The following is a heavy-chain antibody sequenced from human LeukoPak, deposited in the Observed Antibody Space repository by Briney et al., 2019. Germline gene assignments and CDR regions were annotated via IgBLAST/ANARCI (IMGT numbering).Heavy chain of an antibody. Sequence: SETLSLTCTVSGGSIRSSSYNWGWIRQPPGKGLEWIGSLHYTGSTYYNPSRKSRVTISVDTSKNQFSLKLSSMTAADTAVYYCARTGGSFYFYYYMDVWGKGTTVTISS. V-gene: IGHV4-39*07. CDR2: LHYTGST. CDR1: GGSIRSSSYN. D-gene: IGHD1-26*01. J-gene: IGHJ6*03. CDR3: ARTGGSFYFYYYMDV.